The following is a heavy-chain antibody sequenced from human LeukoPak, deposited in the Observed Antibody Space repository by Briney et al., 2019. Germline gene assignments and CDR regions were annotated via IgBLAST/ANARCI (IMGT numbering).Heavy chain of an antibody. CDR3: ARVLDSLPSVTIDY. D-gene: IGHD4-17*01. Sequence: SETLSLTCTVSGGSISSSSYYWGWIRQPPGKGLEWIGSIYYSGSTYYNPSLKSRVTISVDTSKNQFSLKLSSVTAADTAVYYCARVLDSLPSVTIDYWGQGTLVTVSS. CDR1: GGSISSSSYY. V-gene: IGHV4-39*07. CDR2: IYYSGST. J-gene: IGHJ4*02.